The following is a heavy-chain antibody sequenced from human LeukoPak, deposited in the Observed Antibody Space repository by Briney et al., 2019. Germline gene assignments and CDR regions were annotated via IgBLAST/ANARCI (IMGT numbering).Heavy chain of an antibody. Sequence: SETLSLRCNVSGVSINNNYWSWIRHPPEKGLEWIGYVYSNGITKYNPNFEGRVTMSIDASKNQFSLKLTSVTAADTAVYYCARGYSSSWYAPYGMDVWGQGTTVTVSS. V-gene: IGHV4-59*08. J-gene: IGHJ6*02. CDR2: VYSNGIT. D-gene: IGHD6-13*01. CDR3: ARGYSSSWYAPYGMDV. CDR1: GVSINNNY.